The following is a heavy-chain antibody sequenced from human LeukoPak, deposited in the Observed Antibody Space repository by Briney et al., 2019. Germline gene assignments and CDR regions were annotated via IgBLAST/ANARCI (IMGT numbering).Heavy chain of an antibody. D-gene: IGHD1-1*01. V-gene: IGHV1-2*06. CDR2: INPNSGGT. Sequence: ASVKVSCKASGYTFTCYYMHWVRQAPGQGLEWMGRINPNSGGTNYAQKFQGRVTMTRDTSISTAYMELSRLRSDDTAVYYCARDLQLEREQSDYWGQGTLVTVSS. CDR3: ARDLQLEREQSDY. CDR1: GYTFTCYY. J-gene: IGHJ4*02.